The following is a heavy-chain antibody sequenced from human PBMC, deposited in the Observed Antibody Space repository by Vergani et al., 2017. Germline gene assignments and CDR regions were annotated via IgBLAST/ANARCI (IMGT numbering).Heavy chain of an antibody. Sequence: QLQLQESGPGLVKPSETLSLTCTVSGGSISSSSYYLGWIRQPPGNGLEWIGSIYYSGSTYYNPSLKSRVTISVDTSKNQFSLKLSSVTAADTAVYYCARLAYGGGDCYRYYYYGMDVWGQGTTVTVYS. CDR3: ARLAYGGGDCYRYYYYGMDV. CDR1: GGSISSSSYY. CDR2: IYYSGST. V-gene: IGHV4-39*07. J-gene: IGHJ6*02. D-gene: IGHD2-21*02.